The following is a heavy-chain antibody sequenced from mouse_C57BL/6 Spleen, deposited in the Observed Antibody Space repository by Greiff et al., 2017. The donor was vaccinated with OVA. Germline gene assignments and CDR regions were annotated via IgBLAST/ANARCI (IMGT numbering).Heavy chain of an antibody. CDR3: VRHELRGYYAMDY. D-gene: IGHD2-4*01. CDR2: IRSKSNNYAT. Sequence: EVQLVESGGGLVQPKGSLKLSCAASGFSFNTYAMNWVRQAPGKGLEWVARIRSKSNNYATYYADSVKDRFTISRDDSESMLYLQMNNLKTEDTAMYDGVRHELRGYYAMDYWGQGTSVTVSS. CDR1: GFSFNTYA. V-gene: IGHV10-1*01. J-gene: IGHJ4*01.